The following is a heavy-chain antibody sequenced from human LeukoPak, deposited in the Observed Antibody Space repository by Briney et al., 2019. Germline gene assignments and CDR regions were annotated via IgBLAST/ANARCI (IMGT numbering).Heavy chain of an antibody. CDR2: IYTSGST. J-gene: IGHJ4*02. CDR1: GGSISSGSYY. Sequence: SQTLSLTCTVSGGSISSGSYYWSWIRQPAGKGLEWIGRIYTSGSTNYNPSLKSRVTISVDTSKNQFSLKLSSVTAADTAVYYCARGPPFDYWGQGTLATVSS. CDR3: ARGPPFDY. V-gene: IGHV4-61*02.